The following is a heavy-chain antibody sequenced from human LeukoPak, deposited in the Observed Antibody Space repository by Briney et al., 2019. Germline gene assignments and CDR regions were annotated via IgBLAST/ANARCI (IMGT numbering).Heavy chain of an antibody. V-gene: IGHV4-59*01. CDR1: GGSISSNY. J-gene: IGHJ5*02. CDR3: ERGAIPNWFDP. D-gene: IGHD2-21*01. CDR2: IYYSGST. Sequence: SETLLLTCTVAGGSISSNYWSWIRQPPGKGLEWIGYIYYSGSTNYNPSLKSRVTISVDTSKNQFSLKLSSVTAADTAVYYCERGAIPNWFDPWGQGTLVTVSS.